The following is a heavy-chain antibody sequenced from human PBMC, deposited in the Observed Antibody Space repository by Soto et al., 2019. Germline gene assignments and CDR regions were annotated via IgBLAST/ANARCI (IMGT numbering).Heavy chain of an antibody. CDR1: GYTFTAYY. J-gene: IGHJ6*02. V-gene: IGHV1-2*02. CDR2: INPKFGGT. CDR3: ARNMDYYYGPGSGNGHGF. Sequence: QVQLVQSGAEVKEPGDSVRVSGEASGYTFTAYYVHWVRQAPGQGLEWMGWINPKFGGTTYAQDFQGRVSMTRDMSISTVYMELSRLTSDDTAIYYCARNMDYYYGPGSGNGHGFWGQGTTVTVFS. D-gene: IGHD3-10*01.